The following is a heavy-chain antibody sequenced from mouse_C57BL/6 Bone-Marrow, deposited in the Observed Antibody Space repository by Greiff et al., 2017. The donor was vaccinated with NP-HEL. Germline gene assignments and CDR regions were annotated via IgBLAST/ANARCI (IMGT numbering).Heavy chain of an antibody. D-gene: IGHD1-1*01. J-gene: IGHJ4*01. CDR2: IYPRDGST. CDR1: GYTFTSYD. V-gene: IGHV1-85*01. Sequence: QVQLKESGPELVKPGASVKLSCKASGYTFTSYDINWVKQRPGQGLEWIGWIYPRDGSTKYNEKFKGKATLTVDTSSSTAYMELHSLTSEDSAVYFCAKGTVVVDDWGQGTSVTVSS. CDR3: AKGTVVVDD.